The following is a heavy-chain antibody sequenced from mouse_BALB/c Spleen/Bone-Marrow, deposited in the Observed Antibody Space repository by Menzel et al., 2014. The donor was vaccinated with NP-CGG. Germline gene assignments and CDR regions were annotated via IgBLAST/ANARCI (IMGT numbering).Heavy chain of an antibody. V-gene: IGHV5-9*02. Sequence: EVMLVESGGGLVKPGGSLKLSCTASGFAFSNCDMSWVRQTPEKRLEWVATITSGGGNTYYPDSVKGRFIISRDNARNTLYLQMSSLRSEDTALYYCARVWDWFAYWGQGTLVTVSA. CDR3: ARVWDWFAY. CDR2: ITSGGGNT. CDR1: GFAFSNCD. D-gene: IGHD4-1*01. J-gene: IGHJ3*01.